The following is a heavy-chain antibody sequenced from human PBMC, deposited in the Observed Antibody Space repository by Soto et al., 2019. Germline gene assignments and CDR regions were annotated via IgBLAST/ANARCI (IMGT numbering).Heavy chain of an antibody. D-gene: IGHD3-16*01. V-gene: IGHV4-31*03. CDR3: ARLGFHLGELARNWFDP. CDR2: IYSSGTT. CDR1: GGSITSANYY. J-gene: IGHJ5*02. Sequence: QVQLQESGPGLVKPSQTLSLRCSISGGSITSANYYWTWIRLFPGKGLEWIGYIYSSGTTNYTPSLMSRATISVDTTNNQFSLEVMSATAADTAVYYCARLGFHLGELARNWFDPCGQGSLVTVSS.